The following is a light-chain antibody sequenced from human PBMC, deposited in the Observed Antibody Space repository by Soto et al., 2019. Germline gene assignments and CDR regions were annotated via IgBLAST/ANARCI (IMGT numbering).Light chain of an antibody. Sequence: DVQMTQSPSTLPASVGDRVTITCRASQSISSWLAWYQQNPGKAPKLLMFDASSLDSGVPSRFSGSGSGTEFTLTISSLQPDDFATYYCQQYNAYPWTFGQGTKVDIK. J-gene: IGKJ1*01. CDR2: DAS. CDR1: QSISSW. V-gene: IGKV1-5*01. CDR3: QQYNAYPWT.